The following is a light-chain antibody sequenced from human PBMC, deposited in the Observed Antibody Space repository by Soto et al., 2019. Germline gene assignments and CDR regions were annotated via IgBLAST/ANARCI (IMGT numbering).Light chain of an antibody. CDR2: KAS. Sequence: DIQMTQSPSTLSASVGDRVTITCRASQSIDTWLAWHQQKPGQSPKLLISKASSLESGVPSRFSGSGSGTEFTLTISSLQPDDSATYYCQQYNCYRAFGQGTKVEI. V-gene: IGKV1-5*03. J-gene: IGKJ1*01. CDR1: QSIDTW. CDR3: QQYNCYRA.